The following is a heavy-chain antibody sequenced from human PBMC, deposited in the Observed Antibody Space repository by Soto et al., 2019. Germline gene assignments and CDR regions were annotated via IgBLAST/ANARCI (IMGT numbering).Heavy chain of an antibody. CDR1: GFTFSSYA. CDR3: AIAMAGKWHPFDY. CDR2: ISWNSGSI. V-gene: IGHV3-23*01. Sequence: GGSLRLSCAASGFTFSSYAMSWVRQAPGKGLEWVSGISWNSGSIGYADSVKGRFTISRDNAKNSLYLQMNSLRAEDTAVYYCAIAMAGKWHPFDYWGHGTLVTVSS. J-gene: IGHJ4*01. D-gene: IGHD6-19*01.